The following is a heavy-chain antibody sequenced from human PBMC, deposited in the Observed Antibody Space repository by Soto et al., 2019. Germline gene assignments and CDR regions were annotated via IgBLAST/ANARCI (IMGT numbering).Heavy chain of an antibody. CDR3: AKAVLSGYYYYGMDV. CDR2: ISCSGSTI. V-gene: IGHV3-48*03. Sequence: EVQLVESGGGLVQPGGSLRVSCAASGFTFSSYEMNWVRQAPGKGLEWVSYISCSGSTIYYADSVKGRFTTSRDNAKNSLYLQMSSLRAEDTAVYYCAKAVLSGYYYYGMDVWGQGTTVTVSS. CDR1: GFTFSSYE. J-gene: IGHJ6*02. D-gene: IGHD6-6*01.